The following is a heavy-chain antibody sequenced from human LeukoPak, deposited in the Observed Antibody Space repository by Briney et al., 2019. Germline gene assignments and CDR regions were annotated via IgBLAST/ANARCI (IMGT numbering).Heavy chain of an antibody. CDR2: IYYSGST. V-gene: IGHV4-59*12. J-gene: IGHJ3*02. CDR3: ARACPWELHAFDI. Sequence: SETLSLTCTVSGGSISSYYWSWIRQPPGKGLEWIGYIYYSGSTNYNPSLKSRVTISVDTSKNQFSLKLSSVTAADTAVYYCARACPWELHAFDIWGQGTMVTISS. D-gene: IGHD1-26*01. CDR1: GGSISSYY.